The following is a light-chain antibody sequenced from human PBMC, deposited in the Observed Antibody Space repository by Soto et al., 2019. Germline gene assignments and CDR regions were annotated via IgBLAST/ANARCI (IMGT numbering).Light chain of an antibody. CDR1: QSITTY. Sequence: DVQMTQSPSSLSASVGDSVTITCRASQSITTYLNWYQQKPGKAPKLLIYAASSLQSGVPSRFRGSGSATDFTLSISSLQPEDSATYYCLQSYVSPWTFGQGTKVEIK. CDR2: AAS. CDR3: LQSYVSPWT. J-gene: IGKJ1*01. V-gene: IGKV1-39*01.